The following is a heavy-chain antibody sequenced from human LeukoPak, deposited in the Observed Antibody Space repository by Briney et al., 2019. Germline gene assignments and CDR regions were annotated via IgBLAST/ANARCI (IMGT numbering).Heavy chain of an antibody. CDR2: IYYSGST. Sequence: SETLSLTCTVSSGSISSSSYYWGWLRQPPGQGLEWIGSIYYSGSTYNNPSLKSRVSLSVDMTKNQFSLKLTSVTAAETAVYCCARAGGTRGIEVIPLRGDAFDIWGQGTMVTVS. CDR3: ARAGGTRGIEVIPLRGDAFDI. D-gene: IGHD6-13*01. CDR1: SGSISSSSYY. V-gene: IGHV4-39*07. J-gene: IGHJ3*02.